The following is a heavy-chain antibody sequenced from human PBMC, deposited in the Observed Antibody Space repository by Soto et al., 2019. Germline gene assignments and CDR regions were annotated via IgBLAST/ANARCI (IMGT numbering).Heavy chain of an antibody. V-gene: IGHV1-69*01. CDR2: IIPIFGTA. CDR1: GGTFSSYS. Sequence: QVQLVQSGAEVKKPGSSVKVSCKASGGTFSSYSINWVRQAPGQGLEWMGAIIPIFGTANYAQKFQGRVTITADESTSTAYMELSSLRSEDTAVYYCARDGGSHSGGIDYWGQGTLVNVSS. J-gene: IGHJ4*02. D-gene: IGHD2-15*01. CDR3: ARDGGSHSGGIDY.